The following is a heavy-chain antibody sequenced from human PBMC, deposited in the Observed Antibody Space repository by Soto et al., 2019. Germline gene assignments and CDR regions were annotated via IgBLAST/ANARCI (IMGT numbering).Heavy chain of an antibody. D-gene: IGHD1-1*01. Sequence: QVQLVQSGAEVKKPGSSVKVSCKAAGGTLNSYAINWVRQAPGQGLEWLGGVSPIFHTTNYAQRFQDRLTITADASTSTAYMELSSLTSEDTAVYICARDRRGTYYYYGMDVWGQGTTVIVSS. CDR3: ARDRRGTYYYYGMDV. CDR1: GGTLNSYA. J-gene: IGHJ6*02. V-gene: IGHV1-69*01. CDR2: VSPIFHTT.